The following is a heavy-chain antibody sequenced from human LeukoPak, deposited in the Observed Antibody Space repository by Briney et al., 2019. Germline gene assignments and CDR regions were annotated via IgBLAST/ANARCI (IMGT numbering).Heavy chain of an antibody. CDR2: FQPADSHT. V-gene: IGHV5-51*01. D-gene: IGHD6-13*01. Sequence: GASLQISCKGSGYSFTNYWIDWVRQVPGKGLEWMGIFQPADSHTIYSPSFQGQVTISAVKSISTAFLQWSSLKASDTAMYYCAKSGSSWSFDYWGQGTLVTVSS. CDR1: GYSFTNYW. J-gene: IGHJ4*02. CDR3: AKSGSSWSFDY.